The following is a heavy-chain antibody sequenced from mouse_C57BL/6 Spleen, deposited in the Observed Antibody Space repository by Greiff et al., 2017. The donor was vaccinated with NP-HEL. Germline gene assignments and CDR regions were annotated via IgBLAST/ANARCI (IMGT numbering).Heavy chain of an antibody. D-gene: IGHD1-1*01. CDR1: GYTFTSYW. Sequence: VQLQQPGAELVKPGASVKLSCKASGYTFTSYWMHWVKQRPGQGLEWIGMIHPNSGSTNYNEKFKSKATLTVDKSSSTAYRQLSSLTSEDSAVYYCARRPTHYYGSSYDWYFDVWGTGTTVTVSS. J-gene: IGHJ1*03. CDR3: ARRPTHYYGSSYDWYFDV. V-gene: IGHV1-64*01. CDR2: IHPNSGST.